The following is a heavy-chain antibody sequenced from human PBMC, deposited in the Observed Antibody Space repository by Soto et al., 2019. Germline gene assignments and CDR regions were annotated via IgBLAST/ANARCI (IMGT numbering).Heavy chain of an antibody. Sequence: EVQLVESGGGLVQPGGSLRLSCAASGFTFSSYDMHWVRQATGKGLEWVSAIGTAGDTYYPGSVKGRFTISRENAKNSLYLQMNSLRAEDTAVYYCARGLAVTRSHTVADAFDIWGQGTMVTVSS. V-gene: IGHV3-13*01. CDR2: IGTAGDT. CDR3: ARGLAVTRSHTVADAFDI. CDR1: GFTFSSYD. J-gene: IGHJ3*02. D-gene: IGHD4-17*01.